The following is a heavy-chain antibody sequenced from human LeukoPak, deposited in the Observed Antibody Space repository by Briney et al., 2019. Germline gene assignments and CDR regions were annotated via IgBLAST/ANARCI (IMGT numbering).Heavy chain of an antibody. CDR1: GGSISSYY. CDR2: IYYSGST. Sequence: SETLSLTCTVSGGSISSYYWSWIRQTPGKGLEWIGDIYYSGSTNYNPSLKSRVTISVDTSKNQFSLKLSSVTAADTAVYYCARGADSSGYYSIFYFDYWGQGTLVTVSS. D-gene: IGHD3-22*01. CDR3: ARGADSSGYYSIFYFDY. J-gene: IGHJ4*02. V-gene: IGHV4-59*01.